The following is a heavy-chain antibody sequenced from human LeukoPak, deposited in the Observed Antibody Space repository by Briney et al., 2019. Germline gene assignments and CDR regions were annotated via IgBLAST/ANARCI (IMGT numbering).Heavy chain of an antibody. CDR3: ARDSQTNYYYYGMDV. CDR1: GFTFSRYG. CDR2: ISSSGSTI. Sequence: GGSLRLSCAASGFTFSRYGMHWVRQAPGKGLEWVSYISSSGSTIYYADSVKGRFTISRDNAKNSLYLQMNSLRAEDTAVYYCARDSQTNYYYYGMDVWGQGTTVTVSS. J-gene: IGHJ6*02. V-gene: IGHV3-48*04.